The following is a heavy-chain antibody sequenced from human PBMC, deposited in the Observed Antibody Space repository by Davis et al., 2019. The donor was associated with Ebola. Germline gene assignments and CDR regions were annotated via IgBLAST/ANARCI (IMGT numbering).Heavy chain of an antibody. Sequence: SETLSLTCTVSGGSISSYYRSWIRQPPGKGLEWIGYIYYSGSTNYNPSLKSRVTISVDTSKNQFSLKLSSVTAADTAVYYCAGQWYGGAVLFDSWGQGTLVTVSS. J-gene: IGHJ4*02. CDR1: GGSISSYY. CDR2: IYYSGST. D-gene: IGHD2-21*01. CDR3: AGQWYGGAVLFDS. V-gene: IGHV4-59*08.